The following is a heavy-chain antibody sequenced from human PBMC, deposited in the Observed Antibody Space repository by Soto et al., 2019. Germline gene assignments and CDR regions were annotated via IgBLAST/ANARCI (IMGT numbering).Heavy chain of an antibody. CDR2: IIPILGIA. J-gene: IGHJ5*02. CDR3: ARGGYCSSTSCYANWFDP. V-gene: IGHV1-69*02. D-gene: IGHD2-2*01. CDR1: GGTFSSYT. Sequence: SVKVSCKASGGTFSSYTISWVRQAPGQGLEWMGRIIPILGIANYAQKFQGRVTITADKSTSTAYMELSSLRSEDTAVYYCARGGYCSSTSCYANWFDPWGQGTLVTVSS.